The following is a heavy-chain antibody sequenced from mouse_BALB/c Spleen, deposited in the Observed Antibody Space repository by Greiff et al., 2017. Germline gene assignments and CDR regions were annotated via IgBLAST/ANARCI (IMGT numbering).Heavy chain of an antibody. CDR3: NAGHYGYFDY. V-gene: IGHV14-4*02. CDR1: GFNIKDYY. Sequence: VQLQQSGAELVRSGASVKLSCTASGFNIKDYYMHWVKQRPEQGLEWIGWIDPENGDTEYAPKFQGKATMTADTSSNTAYLQLSSLTSEDTAVYYCNAGHYGYFDYWGQGTTLTVSS. J-gene: IGHJ2*01. D-gene: IGHD1-1*01. CDR2: IDPENGDT.